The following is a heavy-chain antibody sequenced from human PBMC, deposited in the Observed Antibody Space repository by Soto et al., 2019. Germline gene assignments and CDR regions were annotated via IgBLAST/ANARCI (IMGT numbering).Heavy chain of an antibody. CDR1: GYTFTSYG. V-gene: IGHV1-18*01. CDR2: ISAYNGNT. Sequence: ASVKVSCKASGYTFTSYGISWVRQAPGQGLEWMGWISAYNGNTNYAQKLQGRVTMTTDTSTSTAYMELRSLRSDDTAVYYCARGPYCSSTSCYFPGLDYWGQGTLVTVS. D-gene: IGHD2-2*01. CDR3: ARGPYCSSTSCYFPGLDY. J-gene: IGHJ4*02.